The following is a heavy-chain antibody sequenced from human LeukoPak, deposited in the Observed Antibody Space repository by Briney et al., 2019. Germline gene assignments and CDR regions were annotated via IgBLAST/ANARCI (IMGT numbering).Heavy chain of an antibody. J-gene: IGHJ4*02. CDR2: INPNTGDT. D-gene: IGHD6-6*01. Sequence: ASVKVSCKASGYTFTGYYMHWVRQAPGQGLGWMGWINPNTGDTNYAQKFQGRVTMTRDTTISTAYMELSRLKSDDTAVYYCASYPRYSSSPPFDYWGQGTLVSVSS. CDR3: ASYPRYSSSPPFDY. V-gene: IGHV1-2*02. CDR1: GYTFTGYY.